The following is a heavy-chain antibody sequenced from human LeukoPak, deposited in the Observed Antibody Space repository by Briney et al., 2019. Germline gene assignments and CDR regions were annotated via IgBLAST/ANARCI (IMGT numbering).Heavy chain of an antibody. D-gene: IGHD2-2*01. CDR1: DGSITSSNYY. J-gene: IGHJ5*02. CDR3: ARHARYCSSTNCYGPNWFDP. V-gene: IGHV4-39*01. Sequence: SGTLSLTCAVPDGSITSSNYYWGWIRQPPGKGLEWIASIYYIGNTSYHSSLKSRVTVSVDTSKNQFSLNLRSVTAADTAVYYCARHARYCSSTNCYGPNWFDPWGRGTLVTVSS. CDR2: IYYIGNT.